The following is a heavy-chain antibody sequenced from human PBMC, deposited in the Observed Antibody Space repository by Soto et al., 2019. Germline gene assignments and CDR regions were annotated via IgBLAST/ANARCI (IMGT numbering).Heavy chain of an antibody. D-gene: IGHD1-7*01. CDR1: GFTFSSYG. V-gene: IGHV3-33*01. J-gene: IGHJ6*02. CDR3: ARDAHYGITGTTGWIYYYYGMDV. Sequence: QVQLVESGGGVVQPGRSLRLSCAASGFTFSSYGMHWVRQAPGKGLEWVAVIWYDGSNKYYADSVKGRFTISRDNSKNTLYLQMNSLRAEDTAVYYCARDAHYGITGTTGWIYYYYGMDVWGQGTTVTVSS. CDR2: IWYDGSNK.